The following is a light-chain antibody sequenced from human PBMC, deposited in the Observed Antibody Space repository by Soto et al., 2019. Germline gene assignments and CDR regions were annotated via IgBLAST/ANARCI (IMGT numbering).Light chain of an antibody. V-gene: IGLV2-11*01. J-gene: IGLJ1*01. CDR2: DVS. Sequence: QSVLTQPRSVSGSPGQSVTISCTGTSSDIGNYNDVSWYQQHPGKAPKLMIFDVSKRPSGVPDRFSGSKSGNTASLTISGLQAEDDADYSCCSYAGSYNSVFGTGTKVTVL. CDR3: CSYAGSYNSV. CDR1: SSDIGNYND.